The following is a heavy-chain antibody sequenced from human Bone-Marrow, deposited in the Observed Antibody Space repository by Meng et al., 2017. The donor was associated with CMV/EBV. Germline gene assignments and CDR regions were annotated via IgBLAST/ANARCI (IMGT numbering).Heavy chain of an antibody. D-gene: IGHD2-2*01. J-gene: IGHJ4*02. V-gene: IGHV1-18*01. CDR3: ARDVGVVPAAGFDY. CDR2: ISAYNGNT. CDR1: GYTFTSYG. Sequence: ASVKVSCKASGYTFTSYGISWGRQAPGQGLEWMGWISAYNGNTNYAQKLQGRVTMTTDTSTSTAYMELRSLRSDDTAVYYCARDVGVVPAAGFDYWGQRTLVAASS.